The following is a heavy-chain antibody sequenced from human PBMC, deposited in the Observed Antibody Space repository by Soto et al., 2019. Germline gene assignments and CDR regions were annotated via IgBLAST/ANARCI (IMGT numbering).Heavy chain of an antibody. CDR1: GFTFNNYA. Sequence: GGSLRLSCAASGFTFNNYAMSWVRQAPGKGLEWVSSISDSGGSTYYGESVKGRFTISRDNPKNTLNLQMNSLRSEDTSVYYCARAVEYYYYYMDVWGKGTTVTVS. D-gene: IGHD3-3*01. CDR3: ARAVEYYYYYMDV. V-gene: IGHV3-23*01. CDR2: ISDSGGST. J-gene: IGHJ6*03.